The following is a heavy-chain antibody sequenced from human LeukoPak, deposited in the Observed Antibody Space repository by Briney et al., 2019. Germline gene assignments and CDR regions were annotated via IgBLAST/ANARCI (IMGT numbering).Heavy chain of an antibody. CDR3: ARGRDGWFDP. J-gene: IGHJ5*02. CDR2: INHSGST. CDR1: GGSFSGYY. V-gene: IGHV4-34*01. D-gene: IGHD2-21*01. Sequence: SETLSLTCAVYGGSFSGYYWSWIRQPPGKGLDWIGEINHSGSTNYNPSLKSRVTISVDTSKNQFSLKLSSVTAADTAVYYCARGRDGWFDPWGQGTLVAVSS.